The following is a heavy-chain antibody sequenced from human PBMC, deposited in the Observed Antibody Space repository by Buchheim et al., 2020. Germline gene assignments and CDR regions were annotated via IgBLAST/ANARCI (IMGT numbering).Heavy chain of an antibody. J-gene: IGHJ6*02. CDR1: GGTFSSYA. V-gene: IGHV1-69*04. CDR2: IIPILGIA. Sequence: QVQLVQSGAEVKKPGSSVKVSCKASGGTFSSYAISWVRQAPGQGLEWMGRIIPILGIANYAQKFQGRVTITADKSTSTAYMELSSLRSEDTAVYYCATGIKQGSSWSNYYYYGMDVWGQGTT. D-gene: IGHD6-13*01. CDR3: ATGIKQGSSWSNYYYYGMDV.